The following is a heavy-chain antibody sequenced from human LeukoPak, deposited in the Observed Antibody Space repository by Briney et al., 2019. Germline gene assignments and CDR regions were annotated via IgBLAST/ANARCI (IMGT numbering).Heavy chain of an antibody. Sequence: ASVKVSCKASGYTFNNHYIHWVRQAPGQGLEWMGIINPTTGGATYAQKFQGRVTMTRDMSTSTVYMELSKLRSEDTAVYYCARDMSRGLYYDSSYFDYWGQGTLVTVSS. J-gene: IGHJ4*02. CDR3: ARDMSRGLYYDSSYFDY. V-gene: IGHV1-46*02. CDR1: GYTFNNHY. D-gene: IGHD3-22*01. CDR2: INPTTGGA.